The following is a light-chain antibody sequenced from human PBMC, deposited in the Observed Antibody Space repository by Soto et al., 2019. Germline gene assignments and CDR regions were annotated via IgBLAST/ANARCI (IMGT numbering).Light chain of an antibody. J-gene: IGKJ2*01. V-gene: IGKV3-20*01. CDR1: QSVTSNY. CDR2: GAS. CDR3: QQYFNSPPYT. Sequence: EIVLTQSPGTLSLSPGERATLSCRASQSVTSNYLAWYQQKPGQAPRLLIYGASSRATGIPDRVSGSGSGEDVALTISRLEPEDSAVYYCQQYFNSPPYTFGQGTKLEIK.